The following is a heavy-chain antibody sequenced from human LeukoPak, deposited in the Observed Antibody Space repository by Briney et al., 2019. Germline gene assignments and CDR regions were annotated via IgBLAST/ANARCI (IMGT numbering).Heavy chain of an antibody. D-gene: IGHD3-22*01. CDR2: ISAYNGNT. J-gene: IGHJ4*02. CDR3: GRDTYYYDSSGRY. V-gene: IGHV1-18*01. CDR1: GYTFTSYG. Sequence: ASVKVSCKASGYTFTSYGISWVRHAPREGLEWMGWISAYNGNTNYTQKLQGTVTMTTDTSTSTAYMELRSLRSDDTAVYYCGRDTYYYDSSGRYWGEGTLVTVSS.